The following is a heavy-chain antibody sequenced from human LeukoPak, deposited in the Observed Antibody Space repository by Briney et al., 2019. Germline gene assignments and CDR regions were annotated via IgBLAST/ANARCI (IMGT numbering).Heavy chain of an antibody. J-gene: IGHJ4*02. CDR1: GGSITSGSYY. V-gene: IGHV4-39*01. Sequence: SETLSLTCTLSGGSITSGSYYCGRIRHPPGKGLEWIGNMYYSRSPYHNPSLKSRVTISVNTSKNQFSLKLNPVTASDTAVYYCVRSTTVTTWFDYWGRGNLVMVSS. D-gene: IGHD4-11*01. CDR2: MYYSRSP. CDR3: VRSTTVTTWFDY.